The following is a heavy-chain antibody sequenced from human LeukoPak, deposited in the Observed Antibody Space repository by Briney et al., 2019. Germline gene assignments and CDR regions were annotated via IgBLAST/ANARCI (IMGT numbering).Heavy chain of an antibody. Sequence: LEWIGEINHSGSTNSNPSLKSRVTISVDTSKNQFSLKLSSVTAADTAVYYCARASIAAAGPWGQGTLVTVSS. CDR2: INHSGST. CDR3: ARASIAAAGP. J-gene: IGHJ5*02. V-gene: IGHV4-34*01. D-gene: IGHD6-13*01.